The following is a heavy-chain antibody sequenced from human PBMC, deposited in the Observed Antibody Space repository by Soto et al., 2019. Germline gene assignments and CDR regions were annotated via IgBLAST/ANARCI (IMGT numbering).Heavy chain of an antibody. D-gene: IGHD1-1*01. CDR1: GYAFTTYG. CDR2: ISAHNGNT. Sequence: QVHLVQSGAEVKKPGASVKVSCKGSGYAFTTYGITWVRQAPGQGLEWMGWISAHNGNTNYAQKLQGRFTVTRDTSTSTAYMELSSLRSDDTAVYYCARGRYGDYWGQGALVTVSS. J-gene: IGHJ4*02. CDR3: ARGRYGDY. V-gene: IGHV1-18*01.